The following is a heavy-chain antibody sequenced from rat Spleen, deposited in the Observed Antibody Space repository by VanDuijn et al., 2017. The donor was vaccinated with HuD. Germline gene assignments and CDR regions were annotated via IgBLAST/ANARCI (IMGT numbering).Heavy chain of an antibody. CDR1: GFSLTNFG. CDR3: AKGGYNYGYFDY. CDR2: ISTGGGNT. D-gene: IGHD1-4*01. Sequence: VQLKESGPGLVQPSQTLSLTCTVSGFSLTNFGVTWVRQAPTKGLEWVASISTGGGNTYYRDSVKGRFTISRDNAKNTLYLQMDSLRSEDTATYYCAKGGYNYGYFDYWGQGVMVTVSS. J-gene: IGHJ2*01. V-gene: IGHV5S13*01.